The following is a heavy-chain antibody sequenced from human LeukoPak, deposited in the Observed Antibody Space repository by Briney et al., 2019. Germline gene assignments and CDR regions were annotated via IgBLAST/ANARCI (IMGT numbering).Heavy chain of an antibody. CDR2: IKGDGTST. V-gene: IGHV3-74*01. D-gene: IGHD1-26*01. Sequence: GGSLRLSCAASGFTFSNYWMDWVRQVPGKGLVWVSRIKGDGTSTYYADSVQGRFTISRDNAKNTLYLQMNSLRVEDTALYYCVRICGTNGGTSDYWGLGTLVTVSS. CDR3: VRICGTNGGTSDY. J-gene: IGHJ4*02. CDR1: GFTFSNYW.